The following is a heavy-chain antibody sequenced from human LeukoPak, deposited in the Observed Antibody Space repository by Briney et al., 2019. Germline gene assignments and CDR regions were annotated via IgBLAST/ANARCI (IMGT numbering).Heavy chain of an antibody. J-gene: IGHJ6*04. Sequence: GGSLSLSCAASGFTFSSYAMSWVRQAPGKGLERVSALSGSGGSTYYADSVKGRFTISIDNAKNSLYLQMDSLRAEDTAVYYCAELGITMIGGVWGKGTTVTISS. D-gene: IGHD3-10*02. CDR3: AELGITMIGGV. V-gene: IGHV3-23*01. CDR2: LSGSGGST. CDR1: GFTFSSYA.